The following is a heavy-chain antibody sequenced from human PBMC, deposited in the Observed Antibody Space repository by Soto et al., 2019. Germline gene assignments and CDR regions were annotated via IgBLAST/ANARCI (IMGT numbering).Heavy chain of an antibody. J-gene: IGHJ4*02. Sequence: QITLKESGPTLVKPTQPLTLTCTFSGFSLSSTRMAVGWIRQPPGKALEWLALIYWDDDKRYSPFLKSRLTIPKDTSKNQVVLTMSNMDPVDTARYYCAHIVVAGLGYYFDYWGQGTLVTVSS. CDR2: IYWDDDK. D-gene: IGHD6-19*01. V-gene: IGHV2-5*02. CDR1: GFSLSSTRMA. CDR3: AHIVVAGLGYYFDY.